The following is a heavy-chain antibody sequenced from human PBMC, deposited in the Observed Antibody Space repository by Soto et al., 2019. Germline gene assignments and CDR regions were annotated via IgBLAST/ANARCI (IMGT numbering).Heavy chain of an antibody. J-gene: IGHJ4*02. CDR3: TTGLSSGYYSFDF. D-gene: IGHD3-22*01. CDR1: GFTFSNAW. Sequence: GGSLRLSCAASGFTFSNAWMSWVRQAPGKGLEWVGRIKRETDGGTTDYAAPVKGRFTISRDDSKNTLYLQMNSLKTEDTAVYYCTTGLSSGYYSFDFWGQGT. V-gene: IGHV3-15*01. CDR2: IKRETDGGTT.